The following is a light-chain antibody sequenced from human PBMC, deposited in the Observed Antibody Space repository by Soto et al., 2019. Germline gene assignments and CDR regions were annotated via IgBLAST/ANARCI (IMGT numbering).Light chain of an antibody. CDR1: QSISSW. CDR3: QQYNSYSWT. CDR2: DAS. J-gene: IGKJ1*01. V-gene: IGKV1-5*01. Sequence: IQMTQSPSTLSTSVGDRVTITCRASQSISSWLAWYQQKPGKPPKLLIYDASSLERGVPSRFSGSGSGTEFTLTISSMQPDDFATYYCQQYNSYSWTFGQGTKVDIK.